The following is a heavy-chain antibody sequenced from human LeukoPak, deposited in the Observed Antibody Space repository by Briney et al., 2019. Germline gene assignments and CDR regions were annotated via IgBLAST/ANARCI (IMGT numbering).Heavy chain of an antibody. J-gene: IGHJ4*02. CDR2: INAGNGNT. V-gene: IGHV1-3*01. CDR1: GYTFTSYA. Sequence: ASVKVSCKASGYTFTSYAMHWVRQAPGQRLEWMGWINAGNGNTKYSQKFQGRVTITRDTSASTAYMELRSLRSDDTAVYYCAREYSSSWYYDYWGQGTLVTVSS. CDR3: AREYSSSWYYDY. D-gene: IGHD6-13*01.